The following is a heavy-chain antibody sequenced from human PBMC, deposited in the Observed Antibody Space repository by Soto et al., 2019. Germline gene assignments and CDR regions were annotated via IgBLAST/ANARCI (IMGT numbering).Heavy chain of an antibody. D-gene: IGHD6-13*01. CDR2: ISAYNGNT. J-gene: IGHJ3*02. Sequence: ASVKVSCKASGYTFTSYGISWVRQAPGQGLEWMGWISAYNGNTNYAQKLQGRVTMTTDTSTSTAYMELRSLRSDDTAVYYCARVPRAAGLWYDAFDIWGQGTMVTVSS. CDR1: GYTFTSYG. V-gene: IGHV1-18*01. CDR3: ARVPRAAGLWYDAFDI.